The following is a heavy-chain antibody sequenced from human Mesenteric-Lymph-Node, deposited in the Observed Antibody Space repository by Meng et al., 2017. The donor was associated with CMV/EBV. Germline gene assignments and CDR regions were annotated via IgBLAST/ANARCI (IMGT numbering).Heavy chain of an antibody. D-gene: IGHD5-12*01. CDR3: ARDRRVYSAYDREDY. CDR2: INPNSGGT. J-gene: IGHJ4*02. V-gene: IGHV1-2*06. CDR1: GYTFTSYY. Sequence: SGYTFTSYYMHWVRQAPGQGLEWMGRINPNSGGTNYAQKFQGRVIMTRDTSISTAYMELSRLRSDDTAVYYCARDRRVYSAYDREDYWGQGTLVTVSS.